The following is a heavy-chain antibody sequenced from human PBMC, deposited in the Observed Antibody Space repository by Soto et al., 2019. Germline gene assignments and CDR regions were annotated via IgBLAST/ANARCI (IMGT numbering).Heavy chain of an antibody. CDR2: ISGSGGST. CDR3: AKDGRHALNYYYYGMDV. CDR1: GFTFSSYA. J-gene: IGHJ6*02. V-gene: IGHV3-23*01. Sequence: GGSLRLSCAASGFTFSSYAMSWVRQAPGKGLEWASAISGSGGSTYYADSVKGRFTISRDNSKNTLYLQMNSLRAEDTAVYYCAKDGRHALNYYYYGMDVWGQGTTVTVS.